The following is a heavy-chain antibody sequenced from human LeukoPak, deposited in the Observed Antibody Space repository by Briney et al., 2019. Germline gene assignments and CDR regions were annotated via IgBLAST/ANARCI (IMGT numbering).Heavy chain of an antibody. D-gene: IGHD1-1*01. CDR3: ARDPRTVRI. J-gene: IGHJ4*02. CDR1: GFTFSDNY. Sequence: GGSLRLSCAASGFTFSDNYMNWVRQAPAKGLEWVSYMSGNGGGIQYADSVKSRFTISRDNANNYLYLQMDSLRVQDTAIYYCARDPRTVRIWGQGTLVTVSS. CDR2: MSGNGGGI. V-gene: IGHV3-11*04.